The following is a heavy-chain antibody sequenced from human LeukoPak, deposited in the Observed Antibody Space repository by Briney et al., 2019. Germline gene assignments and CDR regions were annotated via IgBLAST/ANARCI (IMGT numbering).Heavy chain of an antibody. Sequence: GGSLRLSCAASGFTFDEYGMTWVRHVPGKGLEWVSSIKWNVESIGYADSVKGRFTISRDNAKRSVYLQMRSLRADDTALYYCARDGYSRGMSVWFDPWGQGTLVTVSS. CDR3: ARDGYSRGMSVWFDP. D-gene: IGHD5-18*01. J-gene: IGHJ5*02. CDR1: GFTFDEYG. CDR2: IKWNVESI. V-gene: IGHV3-20*04.